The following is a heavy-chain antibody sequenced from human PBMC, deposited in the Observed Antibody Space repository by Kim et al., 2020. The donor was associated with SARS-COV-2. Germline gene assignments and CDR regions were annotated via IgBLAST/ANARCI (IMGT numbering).Heavy chain of an antibody. CDR2: ISGSGGST. CDR3: AKRGGVIIYGHEDY. Sequence: GSLRLSCAASGFTFSSYAMSWVRQAPGKGLEWVSAISGSGGSTYYADSVKGRFTISRDNSKNTLYLQMNSLRAEDTAVYYCAKRGGVIIYGHEDYWGQGTLVTVSS. D-gene: IGHD3-10*01. CDR1: GFTFSSYA. J-gene: IGHJ4*02. V-gene: IGHV3-23*01.